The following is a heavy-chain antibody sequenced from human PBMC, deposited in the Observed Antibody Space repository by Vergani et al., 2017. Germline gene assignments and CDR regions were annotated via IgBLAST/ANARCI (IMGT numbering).Heavy chain of an antibody. CDR2: IYYSGST. CDR3: ARQARGYCSXGSCYSYYYYGMDV. CDR1: GGSISSSSYY. D-gene: IGHD2-15*01. Sequence: QLQLQESGPGLVKPSETLFLTCTVSGGSISSSSYYWGWIRQPPGKGLEWIGSIYYSGSTYYNPSLKSRVTISVDTSKNQFSLKLSSVTAADTAVYYCARQARGYCSXGSCYSYYYYGMDVWGQGTTVTVSS. J-gene: IGHJ6*02. V-gene: IGHV4-39*01.